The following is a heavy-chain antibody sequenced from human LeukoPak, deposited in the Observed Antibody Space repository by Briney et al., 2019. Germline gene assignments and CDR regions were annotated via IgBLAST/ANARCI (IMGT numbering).Heavy chain of an antibody. CDR3: AREADY. CDR2: IIPIFGTA. CDR1: GYIFSSYY. Sequence: ASVKVSCKASGYIFSSYYMHGVRQAPGQGLEWMGGIIPIFGTANYAQKFQGRVTITADESTSTAYMELSSLRSEDTAVYYCAREADYWGQGTLVTVSS. V-gene: IGHV1-69*13. J-gene: IGHJ4*02.